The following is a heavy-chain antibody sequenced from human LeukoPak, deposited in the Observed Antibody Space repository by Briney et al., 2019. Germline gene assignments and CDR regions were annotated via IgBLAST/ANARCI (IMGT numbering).Heavy chain of an antibody. CDR2: INHSGST. J-gene: IGHJ4*02. Sequence: SETLSLTCAVYGGSFSGYYWSWIRQPPGKGLEWIGEINHSGSTNYNPSLKSRVTISVDTSKNQFSLKLSSVTAADTAVYYCARHAITMIVVDRTYYFDYWGQGTLVTVSS. CDR3: ARHAITMIVVDRTYYFDY. D-gene: IGHD3-22*01. CDR1: GGSFSGYY. V-gene: IGHV4-34*01.